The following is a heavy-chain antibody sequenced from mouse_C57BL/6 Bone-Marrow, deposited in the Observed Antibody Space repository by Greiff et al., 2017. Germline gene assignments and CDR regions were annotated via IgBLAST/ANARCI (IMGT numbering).Heavy chain of an antibody. D-gene: IGHD1-1*01. CDR1: GYTFTDYE. Sequence: QVHVKQSGAELVRPGASVTLSCKASGYTFTDYEMHWVKQTPVHGLEWIGAIDPETGGTAYNQKFKGKAILTADKSSSTAYMELRSLTSEDSAVYYCTRWGIITTVVATNYWGQGTTLTVSS. V-gene: IGHV1-15*01. CDR3: TRWGIITTVVATNY. J-gene: IGHJ2*01. CDR2: IDPETGGT.